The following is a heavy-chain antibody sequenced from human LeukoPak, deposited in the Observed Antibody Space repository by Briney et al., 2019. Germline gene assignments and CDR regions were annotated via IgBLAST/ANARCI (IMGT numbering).Heavy chain of an antibody. CDR1: GYTFTGYY. CDR2: INPNSGGT. D-gene: IGHD2-2*01. V-gene: IGHV1-2*02. CDR3: ARGEVGIVVLPAATRLDY. J-gene: IGHJ4*02. Sequence: SVKVSCKASGYTFTGYYMHWVRQAPGQGLEWMGWINPNSGGTNYTQKLQGRVTMTRDTSISTAYMELSRLRSDDTAVYYCARGEVGIVVLPAATRLDYWGQGTLVTVSS.